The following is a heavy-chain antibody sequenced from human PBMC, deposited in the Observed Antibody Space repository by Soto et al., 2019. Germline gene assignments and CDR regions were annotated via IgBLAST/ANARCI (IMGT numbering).Heavy chain of an antibody. CDR3: AKDLVFEYSSGWYDY. V-gene: IGHV3-23*01. J-gene: IGHJ4*02. CDR1: GFTFSSYA. D-gene: IGHD6-19*01. CDR2: ISGSGGST. Sequence: PWGSLRLSCAASGFTFSSYAIICFRHSPLKGLEWVSAISGSGGSTYYADSVKGRFTISRDNSKNTLYLQMNSLRAEDTAVYYCAKDLVFEYSSGWYDYWGQGTLVTVSS.